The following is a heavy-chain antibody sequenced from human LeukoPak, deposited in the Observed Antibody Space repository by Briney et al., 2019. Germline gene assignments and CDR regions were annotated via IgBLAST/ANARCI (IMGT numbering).Heavy chain of an antibody. Sequence: GGSLRLSCAASGFTFSSYAMSWVRQAPGKGLEWVSAISGSGGSTYYADSVKGRFTISRDNSKNTLNLQMNSLRAEDTAVYYCAKGIEPSNYEYDYWGQGTLVTVSS. CDR3: AKGIEPSNYEYDY. CDR2: ISGSGGST. V-gene: IGHV3-23*01. J-gene: IGHJ4*02. D-gene: IGHD3-22*01. CDR1: GFTFSSYA.